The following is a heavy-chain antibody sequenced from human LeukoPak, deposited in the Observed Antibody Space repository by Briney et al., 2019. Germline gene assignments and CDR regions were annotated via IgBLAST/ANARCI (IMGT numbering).Heavy chain of an antibody. Sequence: GGSLRLSCAASGFTFSNYGMHWVRQAPGKGPEWVAVMSYDGSNKYYADSVKGRFTISRDNSKNTLYLQMNSLKPEDTAVYYCAKGLSSSGQRGYFDYWGQGTLVTVSS. CDR3: AKGLSSSGQRGYFDY. CDR2: MSYDGSNK. V-gene: IGHV3-30*18. D-gene: IGHD6-19*01. CDR1: GFTFSNYG. J-gene: IGHJ4*02.